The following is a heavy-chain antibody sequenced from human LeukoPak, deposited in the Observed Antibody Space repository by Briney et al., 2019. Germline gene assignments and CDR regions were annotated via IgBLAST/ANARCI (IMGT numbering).Heavy chain of an antibody. CDR3: AKGGADCSGGSCYSWWYFDL. Sequence: GGSLRLSCAASGFTFSGYAMSWVRQAPGKGLEWVSAISGSGGSTYYADSVKGRFTISRDNSKNTLYLQMNSLRAEDTAVYYCAKGGADCSGGSCYSWWYFDLWGRGTLVTVSS. CDR2: ISGSGGST. CDR1: GFTFSGYA. J-gene: IGHJ2*01. V-gene: IGHV3-23*01. D-gene: IGHD2-15*01.